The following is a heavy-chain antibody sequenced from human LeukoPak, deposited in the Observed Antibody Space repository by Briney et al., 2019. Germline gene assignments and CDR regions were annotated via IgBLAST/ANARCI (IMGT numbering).Heavy chain of an antibody. CDR2: FHISGTT. J-gene: IGHJ3*02. CDR3: ARVSSHYDAFDI. V-gene: IGHV4-4*07. CDR1: GDSISSYY. Sequence: PSETLSLTCTVSGDSISSYYWSWIRQPAGKGLEWIGRFHISGTTDYNPSLKSRVTLSIDTSKNHFSLKLSSVTAADMAVYYCARVSSHYDAFDIWGQGTMVTVSS.